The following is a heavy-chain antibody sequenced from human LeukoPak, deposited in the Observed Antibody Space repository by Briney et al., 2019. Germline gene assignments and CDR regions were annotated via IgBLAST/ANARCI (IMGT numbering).Heavy chain of an antibody. CDR3: ARGFRYYGSGSYSHYFYY. J-gene: IGHJ4*02. CDR1: GGSFSGYY. V-gene: IGHV4-34*01. Sequence: SETLSLTCAVYGGSFSGYYWSWIRQPPGKGREWIGEINHSGSTNYNPSLKSRVPISVDTSKNQFSLKLSSVTAADTAVYYCARGFRYYGSGSYSHYFYYWGQGTLVTVSS. CDR2: INHSGST. D-gene: IGHD3-10*01.